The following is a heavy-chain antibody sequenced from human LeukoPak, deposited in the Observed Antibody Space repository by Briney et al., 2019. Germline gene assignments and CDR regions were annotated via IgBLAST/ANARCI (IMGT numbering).Heavy chain of an antibody. Sequence: GGSLRLSCAASGFIFSTHWMSWVRQAPGKGLEWVANIKQDGSEKYYVDSVKGRFTISRDNAKNSLFLQMNSLRFEDTAVYYCAGLFNWNGAFDTWGQGTMVTVSS. CDR1: GFIFSTHW. V-gene: IGHV3-7*01. CDR3: AGLFNWNGAFDT. CDR2: IKQDGSEK. J-gene: IGHJ3*02. D-gene: IGHD1-20*01.